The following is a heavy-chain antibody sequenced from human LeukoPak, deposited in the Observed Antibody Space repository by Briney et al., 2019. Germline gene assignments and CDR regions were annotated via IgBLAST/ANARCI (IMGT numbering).Heavy chain of an antibody. CDR3: ARDSTRYCSSTSCYTIAY. J-gene: IGHJ4*02. D-gene: IGHD2-2*02. CDR2: INPSGGST. V-gene: IGHV1-46*01. Sequence: ASVKVSCKASGYTFTSYYMHWVRQAPGQGLEWMGLINPSGGSTSYAQKFQGRVTMTRDTSTSTVYMELSSLRSEDTAVYYCARDSTRYCSSTSCYTIAYWGQGTLVTVSS. CDR1: GYTFTSYY.